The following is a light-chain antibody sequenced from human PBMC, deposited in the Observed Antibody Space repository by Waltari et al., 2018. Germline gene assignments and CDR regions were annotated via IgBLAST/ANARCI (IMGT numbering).Light chain of an antibody. CDR2: HAS. CDR1: QSVSKY. CDR3: QHYVSLPAT. V-gene: IGKV3-20*01. J-gene: IGKJ1*01. Sequence: EIVLTQSPGTLSLSPGERATRSCRASQSVSKYLAWYQQKPGQAPRLLIYHASTRAAGIPDRFSGSGYGTDFSLTISRLEAEDFAVYYCQHYVSLPATFGQGTKVEIK.